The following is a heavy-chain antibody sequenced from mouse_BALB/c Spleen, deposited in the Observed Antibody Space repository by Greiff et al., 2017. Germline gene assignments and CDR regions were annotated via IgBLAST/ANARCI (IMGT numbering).Heavy chain of an antibody. CDR3: ARGTSYYGKGGWFAY. V-gene: IGHV5-4*02. J-gene: IGHJ3*01. Sequence: EVQLVESGGGLVKPGGSLKLSCAASGFTFSDYYMYWVRQTPEKRLEWVATISDGGSYTYYPDSVKGRFTISRDNAKNNLYLQMSSLKSEDTAMYYCARGTSYYGKGGWFAYWGQGTLVTVSA. CDR2: ISDGGSYT. D-gene: IGHD2-10*01. CDR1: GFTFSDYY.